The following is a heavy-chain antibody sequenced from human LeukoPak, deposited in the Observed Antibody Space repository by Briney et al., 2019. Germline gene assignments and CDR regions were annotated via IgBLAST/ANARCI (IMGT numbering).Heavy chain of an antibody. CDR2: ISWISGSI. CDR3: AKGPQGAFDI. Sequence: GRSLRLSCAASGFTFDDYAMHWVRQAPGKGLEWVSGISWISGSIGYADSVRGRFTISTDNAKNSLYLQMNSLRAEDTALYYCAKGPQGAFDIWGQGTMVTVSS. CDR1: GFTFDDYA. J-gene: IGHJ3*02. V-gene: IGHV3-9*01.